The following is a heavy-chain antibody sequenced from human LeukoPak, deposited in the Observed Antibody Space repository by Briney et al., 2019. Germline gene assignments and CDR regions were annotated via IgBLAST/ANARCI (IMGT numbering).Heavy chain of an antibody. Sequence: ASVKVSCKASGYTFTGYYMHWVRQAPGQGLEWMGRINPNSGGTNYAQKFQGRVTMTRDTSISTAYMELSRLRSDDTAVYYCARVDYYYDRGGFLDYWGQGTLVTVPS. CDR3: ARVDYYYDRGGFLDY. D-gene: IGHD3-22*01. V-gene: IGHV1-2*06. CDR1: GYTFTGYY. CDR2: INPNSGGT. J-gene: IGHJ4*02.